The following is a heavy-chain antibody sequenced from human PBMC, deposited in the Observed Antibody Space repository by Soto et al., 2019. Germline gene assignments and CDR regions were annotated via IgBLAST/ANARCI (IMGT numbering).Heavy chain of an antibody. Sequence: QITLKESGPTLVKPTQTLTLTCTFSGFSLTTTGVGVGWIRQPPGKPLEWLALIYWDDDKRYSPSLKSRLTITKDTTKNQVVLTMTNMEPVDTATYYCAHRVAARPFGTWGQGTLVTVSS. CDR3: AHRVAARPFGT. V-gene: IGHV2-5*02. CDR2: IYWDDDK. CDR1: GFSLTTTGVG. J-gene: IGHJ4*02. D-gene: IGHD6-6*01.